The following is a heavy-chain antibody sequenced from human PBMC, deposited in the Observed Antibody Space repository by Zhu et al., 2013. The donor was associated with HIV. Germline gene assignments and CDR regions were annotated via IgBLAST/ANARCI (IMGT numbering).Heavy chain of an antibody. V-gene: IGHV1-69*01. CDR2: IIPMFGTT. CDR3: ATPLPEVPYYGMDI. Sequence: QVQLVQSGAEVKKPGSSVKVSCKAFGDTFSNYAISWVRQAPGQGLEWMGGIIPMFGTTNDAQKFQGRVTITADESTSTAYMELTSLRSEDTAVYYCATPLPEVPYYGMDIWGQGTTVTVSS. J-gene: IGHJ6*02. CDR1: GDTFSNYA.